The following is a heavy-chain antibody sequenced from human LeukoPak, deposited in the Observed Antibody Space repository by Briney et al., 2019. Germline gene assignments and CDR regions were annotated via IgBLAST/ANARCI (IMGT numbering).Heavy chain of an antibody. D-gene: IGHD6-13*01. CDR1: GFTFSSYA. J-gene: IGHJ6*03. CDR2: ISGSGGST. CDR3: AKERREEAAALLYYYYYMDV. V-gene: IGHV3-23*01. Sequence: GGSLRLSCAASGFTFSSYAMSWVRQAPGKGLEWVSAISGSGGSTYYADSVKGRFTISRDNSKNTLYLQMNSLRAEDTAVYYCAKERREEAAALLYYYYYMDVWAKGTTVTFS.